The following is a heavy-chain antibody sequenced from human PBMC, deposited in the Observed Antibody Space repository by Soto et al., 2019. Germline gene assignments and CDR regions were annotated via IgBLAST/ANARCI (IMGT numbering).Heavy chain of an antibody. CDR2: INPNSGGT. CDR3: ARGPYDSSGYFFY. V-gene: IGHV1-2*02. Sequence: ASVKVSCKASGYTFTGYYMHGVRQAPGQGLEWMGWINPNSGGTNYAQKFQGRVTMTRDTSISTAYMELSRLRSDDTAVYYCARGPYDSSGYFFYWGQGTLLTLYS. D-gene: IGHD3-22*01. J-gene: IGHJ4*02. CDR1: GYTFTGYY.